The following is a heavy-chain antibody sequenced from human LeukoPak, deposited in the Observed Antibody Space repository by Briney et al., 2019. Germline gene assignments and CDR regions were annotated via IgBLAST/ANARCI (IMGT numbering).Heavy chain of an antibody. J-gene: IGHJ6*03. CDR1: GFTFDDYG. Sequence: PGGSLRLSCAGSGFTFDDYGMSWVRQAPGKGLEWVTGINWNGGSTGYADSVKGRFTISRDNAKNPLYLQMNSLRAEDTALYHCARVTSSGTYYYYMDVWGKGTTVTISS. D-gene: IGHD3-10*01. CDR2: INWNGGST. V-gene: IGHV3-20*01. CDR3: ARVTSSGTYYYYMDV.